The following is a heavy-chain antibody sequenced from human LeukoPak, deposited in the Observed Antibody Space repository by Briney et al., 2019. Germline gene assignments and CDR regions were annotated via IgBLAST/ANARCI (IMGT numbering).Heavy chain of an antibody. CDR3: ARGVRIAVAGYIDC. Sequence: GGSLTLSCAASGFTFCSYAMHWLRRASSKGLEWVAAISYDGSNKKYADSVKGRFTIARDNSKNTLYLQMNSLRSDDTAVYYCARGVRIAVAGYIDCWGQGTLVTVSS. CDR1: GFTFCSYA. V-gene: IGHV3-30*04. J-gene: IGHJ4*02. CDR2: ISYDGSNK. D-gene: IGHD6-19*01.